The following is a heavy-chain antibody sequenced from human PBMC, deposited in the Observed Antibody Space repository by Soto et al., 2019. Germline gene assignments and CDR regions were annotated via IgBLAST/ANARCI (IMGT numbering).Heavy chain of an antibody. CDR1: GYTFTGYY. D-gene: IGHD3-22*01. Sequence: QVQLVQSGAEVKKPGASMKVSCKASGYTFTGYYMHWVRQAPGQGLEWMGWINPNSGGTNYAQKFQGRVTMTRDTYISTAYMELSWLRSDDTAVYYCARRGDDNYYDRSGNYYYYNGMDGCGQGTTVTVS. CDR2: INPNSGGT. CDR3: ARRGDDNYYDRSGNYYYYNGMDG. J-gene: IGHJ6*02. V-gene: IGHV1-2*02.